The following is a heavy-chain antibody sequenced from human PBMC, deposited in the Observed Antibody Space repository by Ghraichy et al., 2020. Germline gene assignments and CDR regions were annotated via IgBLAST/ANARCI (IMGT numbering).Heavy chain of an antibody. CDR3: ARNSRTYMVRGENLPYYYYGMDV. CDR2: ISSSSSTI. Sequence: GESLNISCAASGFTFSSYSMNWVRQAPGKGLEWVSYISSSSSTIYYADSVKGRFTISRDNAKNSLYLQMNSLRDEDTAVYYCARNSRTYMVRGENLPYYYYGMDVWGQGTTVTVSS. J-gene: IGHJ6*02. V-gene: IGHV3-48*02. D-gene: IGHD3-10*01. CDR1: GFTFSSYS.